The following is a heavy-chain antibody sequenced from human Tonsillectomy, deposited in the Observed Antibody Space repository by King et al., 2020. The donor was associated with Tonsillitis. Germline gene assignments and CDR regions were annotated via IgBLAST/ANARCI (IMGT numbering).Heavy chain of an antibody. V-gene: IGHV4-38-2*02. Sequence: VQLQESGPGLVKPSETLSLTCTVSGYSISSGYYWGWIRQPPGKGLDWIGSIYHSGSTYYNPSLKSRVTISVDTSKNQFSPKLSSVTAADTAVYYCARSAGPLERCYYYGMDVWGQGTTVTVSS. D-gene: IGHD6-25*01. CDR3: ARSAGPLERCYYYGMDV. CDR1: GYSISSGYY. J-gene: IGHJ6*02. CDR2: IYHSGST.